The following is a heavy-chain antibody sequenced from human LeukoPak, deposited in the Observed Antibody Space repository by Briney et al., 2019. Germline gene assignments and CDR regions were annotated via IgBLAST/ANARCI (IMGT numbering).Heavy chain of an antibody. V-gene: IGHV3-74*01. CDR2: VSPVGTDT. CDR3: ARDKIVGATNFDY. J-gene: IGHJ4*02. Sequence: GGSLRLSCEASGFTFNSHWMHWVRQAPGKGLMWVSTVSPVGTDTNYADSVRGRFTISRDNAKNTLHLQMNSLRAEDTAIYYCARDKIVGATNFDYWGQGTLVTVSS. CDR1: GFTFNSHW. D-gene: IGHD1-26*01.